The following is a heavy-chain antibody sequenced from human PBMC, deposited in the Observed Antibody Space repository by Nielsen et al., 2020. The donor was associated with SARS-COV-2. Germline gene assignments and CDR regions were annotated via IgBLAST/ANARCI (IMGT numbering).Heavy chain of an antibody. CDR1: GFTFDDYA. D-gene: IGHD3-10*01. CDR3: ARAFGFASFDY. V-gene: IGHV3-43*02. J-gene: IGHJ4*02. Sequence: GESLKISCAASGFTFDDYAMHWVRQAPGKGLEWVSLISGDGGSTYYADSVKGRFTISRDNSKNSLYLQMNSLRAEDTAVYYCARAFGFASFDYWGQGTLVTVSS. CDR2: ISGDGGST.